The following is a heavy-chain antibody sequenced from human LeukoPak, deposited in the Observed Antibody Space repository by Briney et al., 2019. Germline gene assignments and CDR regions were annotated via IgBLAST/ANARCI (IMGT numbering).Heavy chain of an antibody. CDR1: GFIVSSVY. J-gene: IGHJ4*02. V-gene: IGHV3-66*01. CDR2: LYGGGTT. D-gene: IGHD6-13*01. Sequence: GGSLRLSRAASGFIVSSVYMNWVRQAPGKGLEWVSVLYGGGTTFYGDSVKDRFIISRDNSKNTVFLQMNSLRTDDTAIYYCARASHIGAAGLFDHWGQGIRVTVSS. CDR3: ARASHIGAAGLFDH.